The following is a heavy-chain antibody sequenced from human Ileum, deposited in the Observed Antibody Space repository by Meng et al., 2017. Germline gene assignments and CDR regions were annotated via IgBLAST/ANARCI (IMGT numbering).Heavy chain of an antibody. CDR3: ERGQLILRT. V-gene: IGHV4-34*01. J-gene: IGHJ4*01. CDR1: GESFSNGYY. Sequence: SETLSLTCAVYGESFSNGYYWTWLRQPPGKGLEWIGEINHSGGTDYNPYLKSRVTISQDTSKNQFSLKLTYVTAADTAVYFCERGQLILRTWGHGTSVTVSS. CDR2: INHSGGT. D-gene: IGHD2-15*01.